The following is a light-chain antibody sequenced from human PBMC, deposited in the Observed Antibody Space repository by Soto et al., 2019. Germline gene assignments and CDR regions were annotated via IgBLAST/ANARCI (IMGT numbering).Light chain of an antibody. CDR1: SSNIGAGYD. J-gene: IGLJ1*01. Sequence: QSVLTQPPSVSGAPGQRVTISCTGSSSNIGAGYDVHWYQQLPGTAPKLLIYGNINRPSGVPDRFAGSKSGTSASLAITGLQAEDEADYYCPSYDSSLSADYVFVTGTKVTVL. CDR3: PSYDSSLSADYV. V-gene: IGLV1-40*01. CDR2: GNI.